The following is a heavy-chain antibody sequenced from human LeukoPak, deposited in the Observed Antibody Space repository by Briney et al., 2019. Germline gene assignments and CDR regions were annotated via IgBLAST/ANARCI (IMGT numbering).Heavy chain of an antibody. CDR2: ISGSGGST. CDR1: GFTFLRHG. V-gene: IGHV3-23*01. J-gene: IGHJ4*02. Sequence: PGGSLRLSCAASGFTFLRHGMTWFRQAPGKGLEWVSAISGSGGSTYYADSVKGRFTISRDNSKNTLYLQMNSLRAEDTAVYYCAKRVRHTIDYWGQGTLVTVSS. CDR3: AKRVRHTIDY.